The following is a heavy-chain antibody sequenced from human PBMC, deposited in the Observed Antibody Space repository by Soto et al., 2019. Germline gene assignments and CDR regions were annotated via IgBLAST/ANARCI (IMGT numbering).Heavy chain of an antibody. CDR1: GFTFSSYG. V-gene: IGHV3-30*03. Sequence: QVQLVESGGGVVQPGRSLRLSCAASGFTFSSYGMHWVRQAPGKGLEWVAVISYDGSNKYYADSVKGRFTISRDNSKNTLYLQMNSLRAEDTAVYYCATDSNDAFDIWGQGTMVTVSS. J-gene: IGHJ3*02. D-gene: IGHD2-2*01. CDR3: ATDSNDAFDI. CDR2: ISYDGSNK.